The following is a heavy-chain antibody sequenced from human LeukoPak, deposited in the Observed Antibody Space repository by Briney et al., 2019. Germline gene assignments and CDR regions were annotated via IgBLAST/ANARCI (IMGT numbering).Heavy chain of an antibody. CDR3: ARLGGSGSYVRERFDP. CDR2: IYYSGST. J-gene: IGHJ5*02. D-gene: IGHD3-10*01. CDR1: GGSISSYY. V-gene: IGHV4-59*08. Sequence: SETLSLTCTVSGGSISSYYWSWIRQPPGKGLEWIGYIYYSGSTNYNPSLKSRVTISVGTSKNQFSLELSSVTAADTAVYYCARLGGSGSYVRERFDPWGQGTLVTVSS.